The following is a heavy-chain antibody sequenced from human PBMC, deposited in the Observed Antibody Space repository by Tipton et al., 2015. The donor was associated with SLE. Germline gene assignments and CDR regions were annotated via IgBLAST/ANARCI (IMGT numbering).Heavy chain of an antibody. CDR1: NGSLTNYY. Sequence: TLSLTCTVSNGSLTNYYRAWIRQAPGRGLEYIGYIYYTGTTDYSSSLESRVSISLDTSKSQLSLRLTSVTAADTAIYFCARLPSVRGAFDFWGQGTMVTVTS. V-gene: IGHV4-59*08. CDR2: IYYTGTT. CDR3: ARLPSVRGAFDF. J-gene: IGHJ3*01.